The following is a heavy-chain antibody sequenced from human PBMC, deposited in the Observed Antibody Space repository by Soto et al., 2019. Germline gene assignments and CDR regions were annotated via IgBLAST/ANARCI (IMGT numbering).Heavy chain of an antibody. CDR2: ISSGSNYI. Sequence: EVKLVESGGGLVKPGGSLRLSCTVSGFTFRNYTMGWVRQAPGKGLEWVSSISSGSNYIYYADSVNGRFTISRDNAKNSLYLQMNSLRAADTAVFYCARGIYCTLDICYTGYYYMDVWGKGTTVTVSS. J-gene: IGHJ6*03. CDR1: GFTFRNYT. D-gene: IGHD2-2*02. CDR3: ARGIYCTLDICYTGYYYMDV. V-gene: IGHV3-21*01.